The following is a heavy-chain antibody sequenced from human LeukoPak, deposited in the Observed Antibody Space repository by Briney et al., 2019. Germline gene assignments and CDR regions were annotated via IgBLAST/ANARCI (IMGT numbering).Heavy chain of an antibody. D-gene: IGHD2-2*01. CDR2: IYYSGST. CDR3: ARVGQLAFDY. Sequence: KASETLSLTCTVSGGSISSYYWSWIRQPPGKGLEWIGYIYYSGSTYYNPSLKSRVTILVDTSKNQFSLKLSSVTAADTAVYYCARVGQLAFDYWGQGTLVTVSS. CDR1: GGSISSYY. V-gene: IGHV4-59*12. J-gene: IGHJ4*02.